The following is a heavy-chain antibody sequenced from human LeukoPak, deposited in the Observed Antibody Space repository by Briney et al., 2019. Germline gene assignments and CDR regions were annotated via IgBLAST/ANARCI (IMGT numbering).Heavy chain of an antibody. D-gene: IGHD4-11*01. V-gene: IGHV6-1*01. CDR1: GDSVSSNSAA. Sequence: SGPGLVNPSQTLSLTCAISGDSVSSNSAAWNWIRQSPSRGLEWLGKTYYRSKWFNHYGESVKSRIIIKPDTSKNQVSLQLNSVTPEDTAVYYCVRVEYSSSYYFDSWGQGTLVTVSS. CDR3: VRVEYSSSYYFDS. J-gene: IGHJ4*02. CDR2: TYYRSKWFN.